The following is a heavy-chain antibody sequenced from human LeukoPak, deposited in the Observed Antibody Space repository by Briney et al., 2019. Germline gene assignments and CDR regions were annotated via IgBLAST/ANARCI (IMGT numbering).Heavy chain of an antibody. D-gene: IGHD6-19*01. CDR2: ISVGGGDI. CDR3: AKESEYSSDFDN. CDR1: RFAFHNYT. V-gene: IGHV3-23*01. Sequence: GGSLRLSCAASRFAFHNYTMTWIRQAPERGLEWVSSISVGGGDIKYTDSAKGRFTISRDNSKGTLYLQMDSLRVEDTAVYYCAKESEYSSDFDNWGHRTLVTASP. J-gene: IGHJ4*01.